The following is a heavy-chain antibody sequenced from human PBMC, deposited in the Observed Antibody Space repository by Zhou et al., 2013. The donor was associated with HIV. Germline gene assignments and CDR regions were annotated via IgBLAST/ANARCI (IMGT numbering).Heavy chain of an antibody. D-gene: IGHD2-15*01. J-gene: IGHJ1*01. CDR1: GDTFRTHA. CDR3: ATDAFPLSPVATPFRF. Sequence: QVQLVQSGAEVKKPGSSVKVSCTASGDTFRTHAINWVRQAPGQGPEWMGGIIPVFGTPNYAQKFEARVTISTDDSTRTSYMELFSLTPEDTAVYYCATDAFPLSPVATPFRFWGQGTQVTVSS. V-gene: IGHV1-69*05. CDR2: IIPVFGTP.